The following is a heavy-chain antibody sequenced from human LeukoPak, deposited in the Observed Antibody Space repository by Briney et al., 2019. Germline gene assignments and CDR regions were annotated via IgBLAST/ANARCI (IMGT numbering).Heavy chain of an antibody. Sequence: PGGSLRLSCAASGFTFSSYSMNWVRQAPGKGLEWVSSSSSSSSYIYYADSVKGRFTISRDNAKNSLYLQMNSLRAEDMAFYYCAKDRLSGFSGGVIDYWGQGTLVTVSS. CDR3: AKDRLSGFSGGVIDY. CDR1: GFTFSSYS. J-gene: IGHJ4*02. V-gene: IGHV3-21*04. D-gene: IGHD6-19*01. CDR2: SSSSSSYI.